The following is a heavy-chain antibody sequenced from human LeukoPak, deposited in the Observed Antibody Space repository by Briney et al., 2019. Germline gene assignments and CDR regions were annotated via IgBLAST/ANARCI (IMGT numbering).Heavy chain of an antibody. CDR1: GGTFSSYA. D-gene: IGHD3-10*01. Sequence: SVKVSCKASGGTFSSYAISWVRQAPGQGLEWMGGIIPIFGTANYAQKFQGRVTITADESTSTAYMELSSLRSEDTAVYYCARYYGSGSYAAPFDYWGQGTLVTVSS. CDR2: IIPIFGTA. V-gene: IGHV1-69*13. J-gene: IGHJ4*02. CDR3: ARYYGSGSYAAPFDY.